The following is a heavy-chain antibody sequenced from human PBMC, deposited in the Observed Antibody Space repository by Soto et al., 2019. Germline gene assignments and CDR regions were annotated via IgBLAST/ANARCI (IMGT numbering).Heavy chain of an antibody. Sequence: TGGSLRLSCAASAFTFSSYAMYWVRQAPSKGLEWVTVISYDSSEKFFADSVMGRFTISRDNSRNTLYLQMNSLRAEDTAVYYCARQAGLGPSALDYWGRGTLVTVSS. V-gene: IGHV3-30-3*01. D-gene: IGHD6-13*01. CDR3: ARQAGLGPSALDY. CDR2: ISYDSSEK. J-gene: IGHJ4*02. CDR1: AFTFSSYA.